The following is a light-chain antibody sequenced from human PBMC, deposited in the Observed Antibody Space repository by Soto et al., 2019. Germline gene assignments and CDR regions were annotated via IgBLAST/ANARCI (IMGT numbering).Light chain of an antibody. J-gene: IGKJ1*01. V-gene: IGKV3-20*01. CDR1: QSVSSNY. CDR3: QHYVTSPWT. Sequence: ENVLTQSPGTLSLSPGERATLSCRASQSVSSNYLAWYQQKPGQAPRLLIYGASSRATGIPDRFSGSGFGTDVTLTIGTLEPEDFAVYYCQHYVTSPWTFGQGTKVEIK. CDR2: GAS.